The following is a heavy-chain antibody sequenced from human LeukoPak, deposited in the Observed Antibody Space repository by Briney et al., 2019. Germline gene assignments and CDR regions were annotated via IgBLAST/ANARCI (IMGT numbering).Heavy chain of an antibody. CDR2: ISWNSGSI. V-gene: IGHV3-9*01. CDR3: AKEGIRIPAARKYYYYGMDV. J-gene: IGHJ6*02. CDR1: GFTFDDYA. D-gene: IGHD2-2*01. Sequence: GRSLRLSCAASGFTFDDYAMHWVRQAPGKGLEWVSGISWNSGSIGYADSVKCRFTISRDNAKNSLYLQMNSLRAEDTALYYCAKEGIRIPAARKYYYYGMDVWGQGTTVTVSS.